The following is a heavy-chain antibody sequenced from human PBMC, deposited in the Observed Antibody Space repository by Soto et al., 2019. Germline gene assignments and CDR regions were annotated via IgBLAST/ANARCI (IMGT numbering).Heavy chain of an antibody. CDR1: GFTFTSSA. D-gene: IGHD3-22*01. CDR3: AAWGLYYYDSSGPDAFDI. J-gene: IGHJ3*02. CDR2: IVVGSGNT. V-gene: IGHV1-58*02. Sequence: SVKVSCKASGFTFTSSAMQWVRQARGQRLEWIGWIVVGSGNTNYAQKFQERVTITRDMSTSTAYMELSSLRSEDTAVYYCAAWGLYYYDSSGPDAFDIWGQGTMVT.